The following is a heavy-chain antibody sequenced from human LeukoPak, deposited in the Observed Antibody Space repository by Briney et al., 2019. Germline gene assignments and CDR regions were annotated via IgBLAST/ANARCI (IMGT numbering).Heavy chain of an antibody. D-gene: IGHD3-22*01. Sequence: QTGRSLRLSCTASGFTFSSYWMHWVRQAPGKGLVWVSRINSDGSSTSYADSVKGRFTISRDNAKNTLYLQMNSLRAEDTAVYYCARGYLRYYDSSGYRDASGYWGQGTLVTVSS. CDR1: GFTFSSYW. CDR2: INSDGSST. CDR3: ARGYLRYYDSSGYRDASGY. V-gene: IGHV3-74*01. J-gene: IGHJ4*02.